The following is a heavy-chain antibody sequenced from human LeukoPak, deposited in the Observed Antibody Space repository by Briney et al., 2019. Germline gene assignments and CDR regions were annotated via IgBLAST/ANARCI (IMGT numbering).Heavy chain of an antibody. D-gene: IGHD3-3*01. V-gene: IGHV1-3*03. CDR1: GYTFTNYA. CDR3: AREATSLEWLFYFDY. J-gene: IGHJ4*02. Sequence: ASVKVSCKASGYTFTNYAMHWVRQAPGQRLEWMGWINAGNGNTKYSQEFQGRVTITRDTSASTAYMELSSLRSEDMAVYYCAREATSLEWLFYFDYWGQGTLVTVSS. CDR2: INAGNGNT.